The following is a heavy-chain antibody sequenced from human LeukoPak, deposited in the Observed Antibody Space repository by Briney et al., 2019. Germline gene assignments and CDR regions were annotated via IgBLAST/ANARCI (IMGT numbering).Heavy chain of an antibody. V-gene: IGHV3-30*02. CDR2: IRYDGSNK. D-gene: IGHD3-10*01. CDR3: AGGGFGEAYYYYYYMDV. CDR1: GFTFSSYG. J-gene: IGHJ6*03. Sequence: GGSLRLSCAASGFTFSSYGMHWVRQAPGKGLEWVAFIRYDGSNKYYADSVKGRFTISRDNSKNTLFLQMNSLRAEDTAVYYCAGGGFGEAYYYYYYMDVWGKGTTVTVSS.